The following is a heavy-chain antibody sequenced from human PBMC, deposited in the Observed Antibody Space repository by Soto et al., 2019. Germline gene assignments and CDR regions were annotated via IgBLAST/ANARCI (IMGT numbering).Heavy chain of an antibody. CDR1: GYAFTGYT. J-gene: IGHJ5*02. CDR3: ARTFRYDFWSGHYPAS. CDR2: SSVHNGIT. D-gene: IGHD3-3*01. Sequence: ASVKVSCKASGYAFTGYTISWVRQAPGQGLEWLGWSSVHNGITTYAQKVQGRVTFTTDTSTSTAYMELRSLRSDDTAVYYCARTFRYDFWSGHYPASWGQGTLVTVSS. V-gene: IGHV1-18*01.